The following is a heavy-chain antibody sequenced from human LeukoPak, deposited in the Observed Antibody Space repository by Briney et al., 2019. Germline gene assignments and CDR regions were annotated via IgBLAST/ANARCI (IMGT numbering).Heavy chain of an antibody. D-gene: IGHD3-10*01. Sequence: GGSLRLSCSASGFTFSYYAIHWVRQAPGKGLEWVALIWSDGSNKYYADSVKGRITNSRDNSKNTVYLQMNSLRAEDTAVYYCARELFSSGSCPDGWGQGTLVTVSS. CDR3: ARELFSSGSCPDG. J-gene: IGHJ4*02. CDR1: GFTFSYYA. V-gene: IGHV3-33*01. CDR2: IWSDGSNK.